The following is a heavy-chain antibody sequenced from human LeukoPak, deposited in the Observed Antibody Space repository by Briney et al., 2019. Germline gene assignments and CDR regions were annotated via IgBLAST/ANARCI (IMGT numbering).Heavy chain of an antibody. CDR1: GYTPTELS. J-gene: IGHJ4*02. D-gene: IGHD3-10*01. CDR2: INPNSGGT. Sequence: ASVKVSCKVSGYTPTELSMHWVRQAPGQGLEWMGWINPNSGGTNYAQKFQGRVTMTRDTSISTAYMELSRLRSDDTAVYYCARDDTLFPLWSGELSLDYWGQGPLVTVSS. V-gene: IGHV1-2*02. CDR3: ARDDTLFPLWSGELSLDY.